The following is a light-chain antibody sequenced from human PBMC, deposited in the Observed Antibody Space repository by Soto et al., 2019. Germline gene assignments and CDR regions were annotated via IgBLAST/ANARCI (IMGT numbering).Light chain of an antibody. CDR3: QQYNTWSSIT. CDR1: ETISRN. Sequence: EIVMTQSPATLSVSPGERVTLSCRASETISRNLAWYQQKPGQAPSLLMYGVSTRATGIPARFGGSGSGTEFTLTISSLQSEDFAVYYCQQYNTWSSITFGQGTRLEIK. CDR2: GVS. J-gene: IGKJ5*01. V-gene: IGKV3-15*01.